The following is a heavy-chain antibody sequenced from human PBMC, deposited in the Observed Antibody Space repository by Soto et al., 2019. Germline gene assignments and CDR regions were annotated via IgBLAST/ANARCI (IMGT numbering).Heavy chain of an antibody. Sequence: QVQLQQWGAGLLKPSETLSLTCAVYGGSFSGYSWSWIRQPPGQGLEWIGEMNHSGSTNYNPSLKSRINISVDTSKNQFSLKLSSVIAADTAVYYCARDPMTPGAFDIWGQGTIVTVSS. J-gene: IGHJ3*02. CDR3: ARDPMTPGAFDI. V-gene: IGHV4-34*01. D-gene: IGHD4-4*01. CDR2: MNHSGST. CDR1: GGSFSGYS.